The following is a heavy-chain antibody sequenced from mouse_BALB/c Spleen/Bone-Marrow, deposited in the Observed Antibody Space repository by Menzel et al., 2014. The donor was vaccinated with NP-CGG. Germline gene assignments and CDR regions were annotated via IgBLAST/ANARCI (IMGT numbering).Heavy chain of an antibody. D-gene: IGHD1-1*01. V-gene: IGHV2-9*02. J-gene: IGHJ4*01. CDR2: IGAGGST. CDR3: ARSPTSSWAMDY. CDR1: GFSLTSYG. Sequence: VHLVESGPGLVAPSQSLSITCTASGFSLTSYGVYWVRQPPGKGLEWLGVIGAGGSTNYNSARMSRLSISKDNSKSQVFLKMHSLQTDDTAMYYCARSPTSSWAMDYWGQGTSVTVSS.